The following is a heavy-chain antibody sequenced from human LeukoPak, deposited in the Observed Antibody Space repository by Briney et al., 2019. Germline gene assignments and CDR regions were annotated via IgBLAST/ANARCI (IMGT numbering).Heavy chain of an antibody. CDR1: GFTFSDYY. CDR3: AKDSTVTTFRFFDY. V-gene: IGHV3-11*01. Sequence: GGSLRLSCAASGFTFSDYYMSWIRQAPGKGLEWVSYISSSGSTIYYADSVKGRFTISRGNSKNTLYLQMNSLRAEDTAVYYCAKDSTVTTFRFFDYWGQGTLVTVSS. J-gene: IGHJ4*02. CDR2: ISSSGSTI. D-gene: IGHD4-17*01.